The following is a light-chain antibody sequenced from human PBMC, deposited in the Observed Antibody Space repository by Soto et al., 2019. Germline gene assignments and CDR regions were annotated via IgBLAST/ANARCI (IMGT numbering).Light chain of an antibody. CDR1: QSVSSNF. CDR3: QQYGSSPTT. J-gene: IGKJ5*01. V-gene: IGKV3-20*01. Sequence: EIVLTQSPGTLSLSPGERATLSCRASQSVSSNFLAWYQQKPGQAPRLFIYDAANRATGIPDRFSGSGSGTDFTLTISRLEPEDFAVYYCQQYGSSPTTFAQGTRLEIK. CDR2: DAA.